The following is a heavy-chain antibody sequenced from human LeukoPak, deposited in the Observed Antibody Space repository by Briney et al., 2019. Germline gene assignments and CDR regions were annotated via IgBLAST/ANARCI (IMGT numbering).Heavy chain of an antibody. J-gene: IGHJ4*02. V-gene: IGHV1-46*01. CDR2: INPSGGST. CDR3: ARDYYGSGSYYSSPGY. CDR1: GYTFTSYY. D-gene: IGHD3-10*01. Sequence: ASVKVSCKASGYTFTSYYMHWVRQAPGQGLEWTGIINPSGGSTSYAQKFQGRVTMTRDTSTSTVYMELSSLRSEDTAVYYCARDYYGSGSYYSSPGYWGQGTLVTVSS.